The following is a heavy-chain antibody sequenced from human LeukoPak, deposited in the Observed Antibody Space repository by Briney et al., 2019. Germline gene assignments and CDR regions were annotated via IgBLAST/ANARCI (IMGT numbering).Heavy chain of an antibody. V-gene: IGHV3-11*01. CDR1: GFTFSDYY. D-gene: IGHD2-2*01. J-gene: IGHJ6*02. CDR3: ARDQIVVVPAANDYYGMDV. CDR2: IGSSGSTI. Sequence: GGSLRLSCAASGFTFSDYYMSWIRQAPGKGLEWVSYIGSSGSTIYYADSVKGRFTISRDNAKNSLYLQMNSLRAEDTAVYYCARDQIVVVPAANDYYGMDVWGQGTTVTVSS.